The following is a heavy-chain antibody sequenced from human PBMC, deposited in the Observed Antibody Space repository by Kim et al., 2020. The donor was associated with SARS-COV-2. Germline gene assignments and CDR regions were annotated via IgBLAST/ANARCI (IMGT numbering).Heavy chain of an antibody. D-gene: IGHD5-12*01. CDR3: ARGWLATPDYYSGMDV. V-gene: IGHV4-59*09. Sequence: SLQSRVTISVDTSKNQFSLKVTSATPADTAVYYCARGWLATPDYYSGMDVWGQGTSVTVSS. J-gene: IGHJ6*02.